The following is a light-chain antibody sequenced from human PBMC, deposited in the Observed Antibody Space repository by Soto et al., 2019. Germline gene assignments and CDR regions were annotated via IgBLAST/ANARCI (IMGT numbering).Light chain of an antibody. CDR2: DAT. V-gene: IGKV3-20*01. CDR1: QSVRSER. Sequence: EILFTQSPDTLSLSPGERATLSCRASQSVRSERLAWYQHKRGQAPRLVIFDATSRATGSPDRFSGSGSGTDFTLTISRLEPEDVALYYCQQYGSSGTFGQGTKVDIK. J-gene: IGKJ1*01. CDR3: QQYGSSGT.